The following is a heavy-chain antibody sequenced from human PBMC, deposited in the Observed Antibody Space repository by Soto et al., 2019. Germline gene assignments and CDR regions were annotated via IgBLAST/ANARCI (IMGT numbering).Heavy chain of an antibody. CDR1: GFIFSTYA. CDR2: ISSSGDSA. CDR3: AKDSNKYSSSLRGRYFDY. D-gene: IGHD3-22*01. Sequence: GGSLRLSCAASGFIFSTYAMNWVRQAPGKVLEWVSAISSSGDSAYYAESVRGRFTISRDNAKNTLVLQMDSLRAEDTAIYYCAKDSNKYSSSLRGRYFDYWGQGTLVNVSS. J-gene: IGHJ4*02. V-gene: IGHV3-23*01.